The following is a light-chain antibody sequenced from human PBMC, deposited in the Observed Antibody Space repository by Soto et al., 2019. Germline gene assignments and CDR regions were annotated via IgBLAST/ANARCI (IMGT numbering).Light chain of an antibody. CDR2: GAS. V-gene: IGKV3-15*01. Sequence: EIVMTQSPATLSVSPGDRATLSCRASQSVNSNLGWYQQKPGQAPRLLIYGASTRATGISARFSGSGSGTEFTLTIISLRSEDSAVYYCQQYNNWPPFTFGQGTRLEIK. CDR3: QQYNNWPPFT. J-gene: IGKJ5*01. CDR1: QSVNSN.